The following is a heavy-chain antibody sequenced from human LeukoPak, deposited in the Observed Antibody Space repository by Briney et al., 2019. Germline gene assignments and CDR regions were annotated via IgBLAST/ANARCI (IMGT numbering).Heavy chain of an antibody. J-gene: IGHJ4*02. Sequence: TGGSLRLSCTASGFTFGDYAMTWVRQAPGKGLEWVGFIRSKIYGGTPEYAASVKGRFTISRDDSQGIAYLQMNSLINEDTAVYYCSRDQTPYYWGQGTLVTVSS. CDR3: SRDQTPYY. CDR2: IRSKIYGGTP. CDR1: GFTFGDYA. V-gene: IGHV3-49*04.